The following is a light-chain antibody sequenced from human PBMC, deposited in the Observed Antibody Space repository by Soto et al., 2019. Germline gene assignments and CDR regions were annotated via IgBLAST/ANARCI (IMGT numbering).Light chain of an antibody. CDR1: QGIRND. CDR2: AAS. J-gene: IGKJ2*01. V-gene: IGKV1-6*01. CDR3: LQDYYHPYT. Sequence: AIQMTQSPSSLSASVGDRVTITCRASQGIRNDLGWYQQKPGKAPKLLIYAASTLQSGVPSRFSGSGSATDFTLTTSSLQPEDFATYYCLQDYYHPYTFGQGTKLEIK.